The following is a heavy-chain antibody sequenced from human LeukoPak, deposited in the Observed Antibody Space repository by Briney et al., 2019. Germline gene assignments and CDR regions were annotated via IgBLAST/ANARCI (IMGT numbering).Heavy chain of an antibody. CDR2: INAGNGNT. CDR3: ARDSDSSGWSWVY. CDR1: GYRFTTDMYT. D-gene: IGHD6-19*01. J-gene: IGHJ4*02. Sequence: GASVKVSCKASGYRFTTDMYTIHWLRQAPGHRLEWMGWINAGNGNTKYLQKFQGRVTITGDTSARTVYMEVSSLVSEDTAVYYCARDSDSSGWSWVYWGQGTLVTVSS. V-gene: IGHV1-3*01.